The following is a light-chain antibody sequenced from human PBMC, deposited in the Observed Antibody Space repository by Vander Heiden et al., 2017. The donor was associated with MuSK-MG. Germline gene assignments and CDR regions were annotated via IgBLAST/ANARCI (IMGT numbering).Light chain of an antibody. CDR2: DDN. V-gene: IGLV3-21*02. Sequence: SYLLTQPPSVSVAPGQTARITFGGNNVGGNTVHWYQQKPGQAPVLVVYDDNDRPSGIPERFSGSNSGNTATLTISRVEAGDEADYYCQVWDSSSDPVVFGGGTKLTVL. J-gene: IGLJ2*01. CDR1: NVGGNT. CDR3: QVWDSSSDPVV.